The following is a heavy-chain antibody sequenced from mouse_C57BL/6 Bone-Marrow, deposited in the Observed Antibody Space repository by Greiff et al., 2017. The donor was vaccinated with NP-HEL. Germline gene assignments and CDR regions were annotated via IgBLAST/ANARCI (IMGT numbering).Heavy chain of an antibody. J-gene: IGHJ1*03. CDR1: GYTFTSYG. CDR3: ANYSNYWYFDV. Sequence: QVQLQQSGAELARPGASVKLSCKASGYTFTSYGISWVKQRPGQGLEWIGEIYPGSGNTYYNEKFKGKATLTADKSSSTAYMELRSLTSEDSAVYFCANYSNYWYFDVWGTGTTVTVSS. CDR2: IYPGSGNT. D-gene: IGHD2-5*01. V-gene: IGHV1-81*01.